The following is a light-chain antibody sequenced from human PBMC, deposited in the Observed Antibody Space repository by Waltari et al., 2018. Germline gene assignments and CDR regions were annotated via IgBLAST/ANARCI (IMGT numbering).Light chain of an antibody. CDR3: QQRSNWPPLT. V-gene: IGKV3-11*01. CDR2: DAS. J-gene: IGKJ4*01. Sequence: EIVLTQSPATLSLSPGERATLSCRASQSVSSSLAWFQHKPGQAPSLPIYDASNRATGVPARFSGSGSGTDFTLTISSLEPEDFAVYYCQQRSNWPPLTFGGGTKVEIK. CDR1: QSVSSS.